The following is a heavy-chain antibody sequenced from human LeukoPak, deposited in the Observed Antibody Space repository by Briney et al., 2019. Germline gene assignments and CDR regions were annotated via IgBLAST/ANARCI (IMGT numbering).Heavy chain of an antibody. CDR1: GYTFTSYD. V-gene: IGHV1-8*01. J-gene: IGHJ6*02. Sequence: GESLKISCKASGYTFTSYDINWVRQATGQGLEWMGWMNLNSGNTGYAQNFQGRVTMTRNTSISTAYMELSSLRSEDTAVYYCVRGDYNYYGMDVWGQGTTVTVSS. CDR3: VRGDYNYYGMDV. CDR2: MNLNSGNT.